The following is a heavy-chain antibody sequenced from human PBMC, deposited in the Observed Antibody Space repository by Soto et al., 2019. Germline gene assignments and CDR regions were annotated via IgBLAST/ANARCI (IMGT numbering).Heavy chain of an antibody. V-gene: IGHV4-31*03. Sequence: SETLSLTCTVSGGSISTGGYYWSWIRQHPGKGLEWIGYIYYSGSTYYNPSLKRRGTISVDTSKNHFSRKLSAVTAADTAVYYCAREGSGSGSNYFDFWGQGTMVTVSS. CDR3: AREGSGSGSNYFDF. CDR1: GGSISTGGYY. D-gene: IGHD3-22*01. J-gene: IGHJ4*02. CDR2: IYYSGST.